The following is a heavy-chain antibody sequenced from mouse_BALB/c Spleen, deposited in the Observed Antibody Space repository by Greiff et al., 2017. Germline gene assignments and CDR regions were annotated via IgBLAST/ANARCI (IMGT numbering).Heavy chain of an antibody. CDR1: GYAFTNYL. Sequence: QVQLQQSGAELVRPGTSVKVSCKASGYAFTNYLIEWVKQRPGQGLEWIGVINPGSGGTNYNEKFKGKATLTADKSSSTAYMQLSSLTSDDSAVYFCARGLTGWFAYWGQGTLVTVSA. CDR2: INPGSGGT. D-gene: IGHD4-1*01. CDR3: ARGLTGWFAY. J-gene: IGHJ3*01. V-gene: IGHV1-54*01.